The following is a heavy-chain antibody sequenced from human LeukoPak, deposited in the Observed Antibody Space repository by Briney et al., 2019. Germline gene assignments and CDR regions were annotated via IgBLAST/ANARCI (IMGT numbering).Heavy chain of an antibody. V-gene: IGHV3-30*02. Sequence: SGGSLRLSCAASGFTFSSYGMHWVRQAPGKGLEWVAFIRYDGSNKYYADSVKGRFTISRDNSKNTLYLQMNSLRAEDTAVYYCAILGDDFWSGYSAYWGQGTLVTVSS. CDR3: AILGDDFWSGYSAY. CDR1: GFTFSSYG. CDR2: IRYDGSNK. D-gene: IGHD3-3*01. J-gene: IGHJ4*02.